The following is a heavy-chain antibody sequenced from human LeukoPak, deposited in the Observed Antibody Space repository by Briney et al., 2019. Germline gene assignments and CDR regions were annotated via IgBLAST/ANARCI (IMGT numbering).Heavy chain of an antibody. V-gene: IGHV4-39*01. CDR3: ARLGRPSSGGSFDY. D-gene: IGHD2-15*01. CDR2: IYYSGST. CDR1: GGSISSYY. Sequence: PSETLSLTCTVSGGSISSYYWSWIRQPPGKGLEWIGSIYYSGSTYYNPSLKSRVTISVDTSKNQFSLKLSSVTAADTAVYYCARLGRPSSGGSFDYWGQGTLVTVSS. J-gene: IGHJ4*02.